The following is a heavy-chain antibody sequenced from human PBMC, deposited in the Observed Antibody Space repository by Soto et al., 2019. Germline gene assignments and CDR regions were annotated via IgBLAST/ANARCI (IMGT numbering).Heavy chain of an antibody. J-gene: IGHJ6*02. CDR2: IYSGGST. D-gene: IGHD2-2*01. V-gene: IGHV3-53*01. CDR1: GFTVSSNY. Sequence: EVQLVESGGGLIQPGGSLRLSCAASGFTVSSNYMSWVRQAPGKGLEWVSVIYSGGSTYYADSVKGRFTISRDNSKNTLYLQMNSLRAEDTAVYYCARDCSSTSGRYGMDVWGQGTTVTVSS. CDR3: ARDCSSTSGRYGMDV.